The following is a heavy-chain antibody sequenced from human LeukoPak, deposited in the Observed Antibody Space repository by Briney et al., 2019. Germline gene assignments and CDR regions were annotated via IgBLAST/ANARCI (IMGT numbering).Heavy chain of an antibody. CDR3: ALLAGSWYFDL. D-gene: IGHD3-3*02. J-gene: IGHJ2*01. CDR1: GFTFSSYS. Sequence: GRSLRLSCAASGFTFSSYSMDWVRQAPGKGLEWVSSITSSSSYIYYADSVKGRFTISRDNAKNSLYLQMNSLRAEDTADYYCALLAGSWYFDLWGRGTLVTVSS. V-gene: IGHV3-21*01. CDR2: ITSSSSYI.